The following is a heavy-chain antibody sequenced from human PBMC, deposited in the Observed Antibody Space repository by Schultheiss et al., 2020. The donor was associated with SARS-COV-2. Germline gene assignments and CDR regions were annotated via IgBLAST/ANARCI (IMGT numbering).Heavy chain of an antibody. CDR2: ISWNSGSI. Sequence: SLRLSCAASGFTFDDYAMHWVRQAPGKGLEWVSGISWNSGSIGYADSVKGRFTISRDNSKNTLYLQMNSLRAEDTAVYYCAREGDFSGTYGMDVWGQGTTVTVSS. CDR3: AREGDFSGTYGMDV. J-gene: IGHJ6*02. D-gene: IGHD1-7*01. CDR1: GFTFDDYA. V-gene: IGHV3-9*01.